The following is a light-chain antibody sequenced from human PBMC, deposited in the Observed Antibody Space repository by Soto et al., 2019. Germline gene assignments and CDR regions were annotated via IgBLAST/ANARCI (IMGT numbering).Light chain of an antibody. CDR1: GSDVGGYDY. CDR2: EVS. J-gene: IGLJ2*01. Sequence: QSALTQPASVSGSPGKSITSPGPGPGSDVGGYDYAPWNQQYPDKAPKLMIFEVSNRPSGVSNRFSGSKSGNTASLTISGLQTEDEADYYCSAYAGSSVLFGGGTKVTVL. CDR3: SAYAGSSVL. V-gene: IGLV2-14*01.